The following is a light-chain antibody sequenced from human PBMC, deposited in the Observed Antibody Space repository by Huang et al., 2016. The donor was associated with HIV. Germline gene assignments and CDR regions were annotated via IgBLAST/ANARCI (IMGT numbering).Light chain of an antibody. V-gene: IGKV6-21*02. CDR3: HQSSTLPFP. CDR1: QSIGTN. J-gene: IGKJ3*01. Sequence: EVVLTQSPDFQSVNPKEKVTITCRASQSIGTNLHWYQQKPDQSPKLLIKDVSQSSSGVPVRFSGSGAGTDFTLTNNSLEAEDAATYYCHQSSTLPFPFGPGTKVDIK. CDR2: DVS.